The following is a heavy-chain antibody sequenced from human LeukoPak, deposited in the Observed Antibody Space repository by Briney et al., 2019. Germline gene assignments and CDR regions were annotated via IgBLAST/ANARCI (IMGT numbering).Heavy chain of an antibody. CDR3: ARDGQGRRPHYSYYYIDV. Sequence: GASVKVSCKASGYTFTSYYIHWVRQAPGQGLEWMRKINPSGGSTNSAQKCQGRVTMTRDTSTSTVYMELRSLRYEDTAVYYCARDGQGRRPHYSYYYIDVWGKGTTVTISS. CDR2: INPSGGST. D-gene: IGHD1-1*01. CDR1: GYTFTSYY. J-gene: IGHJ6*03. V-gene: IGHV1-46*01.